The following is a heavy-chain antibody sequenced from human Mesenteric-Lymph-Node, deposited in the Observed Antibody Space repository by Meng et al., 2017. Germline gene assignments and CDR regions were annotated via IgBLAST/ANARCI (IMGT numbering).Heavy chain of an antibody. J-gene: IGHJ4*02. V-gene: IGHV3-15*01. CDR2: IKSKTDGGTT. Sequence: EVQLVESGGGLVKPGESLRLSCAASGFTFSNAWMNWVRQAPGKGLEWVGQIKSKTDGGTTDYAAPAKGRFAISRDDSKNTVYLQMNSLKTEDTAVYYCKTGRGDYWGQGILVTASS. CDR3: KTGRGDY. CDR1: GFTFSNAW.